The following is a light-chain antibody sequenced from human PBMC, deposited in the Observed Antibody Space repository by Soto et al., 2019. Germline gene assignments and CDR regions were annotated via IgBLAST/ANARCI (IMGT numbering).Light chain of an antibody. CDR2: GNN. Sequence: QAVVTQPPAVSGAPGQRVTISCTGSSSNIGAGYDVHWYQQLPGKAPKLLIYGNNNRPSGVPDRFSGSRSGTSASLAITGLQAEDEADYYCQSYDNSLSGDVVFGGGTKVTVL. V-gene: IGLV1-40*01. CDR1: SSNIGAGYD. CDR3: QSYDNSLSGDVV. J-gene: IGLJ2*01.